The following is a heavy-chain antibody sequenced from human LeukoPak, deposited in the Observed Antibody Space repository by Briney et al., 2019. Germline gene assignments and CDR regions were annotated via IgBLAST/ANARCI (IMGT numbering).Heavy chain of an antibody. CDR3: TRDRQGPRLYEMDI. J-gene: IGHJ6*02. Sequence: GGSLRLSCAASRLTFSSYWMSWVRQAPGKGLEWVANIKQDGSEIYYVDSVKGRFTISRDNAKNSLYLQMNSLRAEDTAVYYCTRDRQGPRLYEMDIWGQGTTVTVSS. CDR1: RLTFSSYW. CDR2: IKQDGSEI. D-gene: IGHD2-8*01. V-gene: IGHV3-7*01.